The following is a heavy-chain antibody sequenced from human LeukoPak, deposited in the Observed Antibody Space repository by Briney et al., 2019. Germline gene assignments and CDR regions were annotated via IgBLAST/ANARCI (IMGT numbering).Heavy chain of an antibody. CDR1: GYTFTDYY. D-gene: IGHD2-2*01. CDR2: INPNSGGT. Sequence: GASVKVSCKAFGYTFTDYYIHWARQAPGQGLEWMAWINPNSGGTYYAQNFHDRITLTRDTSISTAYMELSRLRSDDTAIYYCARANALYCSSTSCLFDYWGQGTLVTVSS. J-gene: IGHJ4*02. V-gene: IGHV1-2*02. CDR3: ARANALYCSSTSCLFDY.